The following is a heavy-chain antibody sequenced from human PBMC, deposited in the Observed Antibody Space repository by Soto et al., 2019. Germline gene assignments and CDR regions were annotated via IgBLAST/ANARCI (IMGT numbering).Heavy chain of an antibody. V-gene: IGHV3-21*01. CDR1: GFTFSSYS. CDR3: ARDVLGAYYGSGSYYNRETTYYFDY. CDR2: ISSSSSYI. D-gene: IGHD3-10*01. J-gene: IGHJ4*02. Sequence: GGSLRLSCAASGFTFSSYSMNWVRQAPGKGLEWVSSISSSSSYIYYADSVKGRFTISRDNAMNSLYLKMNSLRAEDTAVYYCARDVLGAYYGSGSYYNRETTYYFDYWGQGTLVTVSS.